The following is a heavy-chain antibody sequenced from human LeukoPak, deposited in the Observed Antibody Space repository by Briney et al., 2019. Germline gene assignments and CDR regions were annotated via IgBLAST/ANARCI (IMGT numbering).Heavy chain of an antibody. D-gene: IGHD2-2*01. CDR3: AKGGCSRTRCYPLGDYYGMDV. V-gene: IGHV3-53*01. Sequence: QAPGKGLEWVSLIYSGDTKFYSEWVKGRFTNSRESCENVLYLQMDSRRVDDAAVYYCAKGGCSRTRCYPLGDYYGMDVWGQGTTVTVSS. J-gene: IGHJ6*02. CDR2: IYSGDTK.